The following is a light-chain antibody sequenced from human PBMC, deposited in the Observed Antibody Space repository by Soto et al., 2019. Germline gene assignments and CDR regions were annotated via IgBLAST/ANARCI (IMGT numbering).Light chain of an antibody. V-gene: IGLV1-40*01. CDR2: ANT. J-gene: IGLJ2*01. CDR3: QSYDSTVSAPS. Sequence: QAVVTQPPSVSGATGQRVTISCTGSRSNIGAGYDVHWYQHFPGTSPKLIIHANTDRPSGVPDRFSGSKSGTSASLAIAGLQAEDESDYYGQSYDSTVSAPSFGGGTKLTVL. CDR1: RSNIGAGYD.